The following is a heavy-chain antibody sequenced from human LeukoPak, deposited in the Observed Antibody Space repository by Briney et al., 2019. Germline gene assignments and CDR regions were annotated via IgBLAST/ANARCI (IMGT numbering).Heavy chain of an antibody. V-gene: IGHV3-74*01. CDR3: ARGRSITGTGGDFDY. D-gene: IGHD1-20*01. CDR1: GFTFSNYW. CDR2: INSDGSST. J-gene: IGHJ4*02. Sequence: GGSLRLSCAASGFTFSNYWMYWVRQAPGKGLVWVSRINSDGSSTNYADSVKGRFTISRDNAKHTLYLQMNSLRAEDTAVYYCARGRSITGTGGDFDYWGQGTLVTVSS.